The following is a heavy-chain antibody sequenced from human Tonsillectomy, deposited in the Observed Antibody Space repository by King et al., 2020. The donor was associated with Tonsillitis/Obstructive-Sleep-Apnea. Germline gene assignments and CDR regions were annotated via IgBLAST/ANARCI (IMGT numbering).Heavy chain of an antibody. Sequence: TLQESGPTLVKPTQTLTLTCTFSGFSLNTGGVGVGWIRQPPGKALEWLALIYWDDDKHYRPSLKSRLTITKDTSKNQVVLTMTNIDPVDTATYYCARGIYDSDAFDIWGQGTMVTVSS. CDR2: IYWDDDK. D-gene: IGHD3-3*01. CDR3: ARGIYDSDAFDI. CDR1: GFSLNTGGVG. J-gene: IGHJ3*02. V-gene: IGHV2-5*02.